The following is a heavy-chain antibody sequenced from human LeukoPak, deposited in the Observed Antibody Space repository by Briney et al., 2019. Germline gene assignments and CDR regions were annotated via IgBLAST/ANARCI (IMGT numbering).Heavy chain of an antibody. CDR2: ISYDGSNK. CDR1: GFTFRSYA. V-gene: IGHV3-30-3*01. J-gene: IGHJ4*02. CDR3: VSAVPAAMSVYY. D-gene: IGHD2-2*01. Sequence: PGRSLRVSCAASGFTFRSYAMHWVRQAPGKGLEWVAVISYDGSNKYYADSVKGRFTISRDNSKNTLYLQMNSLRAEDTAVYYCVSAVPAAMSVYYWGQGTLVTVSS.